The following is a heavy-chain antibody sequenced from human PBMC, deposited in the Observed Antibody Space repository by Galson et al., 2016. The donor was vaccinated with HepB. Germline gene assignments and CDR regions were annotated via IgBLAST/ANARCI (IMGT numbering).Heavy chain of an antibody. Sequence: SETLSLTCTVSDDSISSRTYYWAWIRQPPGKALEWIGSLHHTGSTFYNLPLKRRVSLSVDTSKKQLSLNLTSVTAADTAIYSCARHRIYLPTFYFGPWGRGTLVTVSS. CDR3: ARHRIYLPTFYFGP. J-gene: IGHJ2*01. V-gene: IGHV4-39*01. CDR1: DDSISSRTYY. CDR2: LHHTGST. D-gene: IGHD2/OR15-2a*01.